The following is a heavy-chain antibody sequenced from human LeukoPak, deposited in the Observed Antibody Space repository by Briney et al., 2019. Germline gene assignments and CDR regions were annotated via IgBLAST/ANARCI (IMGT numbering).Heavy chain of an antibody. Sequence: GASVKVSCKASGYTFTSYGISWVRQAPGQGLEWMGWISAYNGNTNYAQKLQGRVTMTTDTSTSTAYMELRSLRSDDTAVYYCARVAGIAAAGTSLPFDYWGQGTLDTVSS. CDR3: ARVAGIAAAGTSLPFDY. V-gene: IGHV1-18*01. D-gene: IGHD6-13*01. CDR1: GYTFTSYG. CDR2: ISAYNGNT. J-gene: IGHJ4*02.